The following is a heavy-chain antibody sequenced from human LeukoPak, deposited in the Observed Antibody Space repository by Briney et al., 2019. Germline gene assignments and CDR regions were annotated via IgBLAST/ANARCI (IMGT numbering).Heavy chain of an antibody. CDR1: GFTFSSYA. CDR2: VSHSGGTT. Sequence: PAGGSLRLSCAASGFTFSSYAMAWVRQAPGKGLEWVSAVSHSGGTTYYADSVKGRFTISRDNSKNTLYLQMNGLRAEDTAVYYCATGYNWNDPWFDPWGQGTLVTVSS. J-gene: IGHJ5*02. D-gene: IGHD1-20*01. CDR3: ATGYNWNDPWFDP. V-gene: IGHV3-23*01.